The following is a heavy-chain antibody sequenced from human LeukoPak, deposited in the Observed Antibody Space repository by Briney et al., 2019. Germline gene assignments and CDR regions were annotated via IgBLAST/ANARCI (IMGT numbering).Heavy chain of an antibody. V-gene: IGHV4-4*07. CDR3: ARVLLLWFGEETSAFDI. CDR1: GGSISSYY. J-gene: IGHJ3*02. D-gene: IGHD3-10*01. Sequence: PSETLSLTCTVSGGSISSYYWSWLRQPAGKGLEWIGRIYTSGSTNYNPSLKSRVTMSVDTSKNQFSLKLSSVTAADTAVYYCARVLLLWFGEETSAFDIWGQGTMVTVSS. CDR2: IYTSGST.